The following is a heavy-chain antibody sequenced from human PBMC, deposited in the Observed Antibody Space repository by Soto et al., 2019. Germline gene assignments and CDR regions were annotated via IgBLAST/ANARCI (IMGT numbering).Heavy chain of an antibody. CDR2: ISSSSSYI. V-gene: IGHV3-21*01. J-gene: IGHJ3*02. CDR1: GFTFSSYS. D-gene: IGHD6-6*01. CDR3: ARESRYSSSSSAFDI. Sequence: VGSLRLSCAASGFTFSSYSMNWVRQAPGKGLEWVSSISSSSSYIYYADSVKGRFTISRDNAKNSLYLQMNSLRAEDTAVYYCARESRYSSSSSAFDIWGQGTMVTVSS.